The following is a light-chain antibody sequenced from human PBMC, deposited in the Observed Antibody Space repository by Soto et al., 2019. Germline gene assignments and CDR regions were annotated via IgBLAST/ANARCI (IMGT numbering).Light chain of an antibody. CDR1: QSITTN. CDR3: QQYNYWPSRT. Sequence: VMTQSPATLSVSTGERATLSCRASQSITTNLAWYQQKPGQAPRLLIYGASTRAANIPARFSGSGSGTEFTLTISRLQSEDFAVYYCQQYNYWPSRTFGQGTKVEIK. V-gene: IGKV3-15*01. J-gene: IGKJ1*01. CDR2: GAS.